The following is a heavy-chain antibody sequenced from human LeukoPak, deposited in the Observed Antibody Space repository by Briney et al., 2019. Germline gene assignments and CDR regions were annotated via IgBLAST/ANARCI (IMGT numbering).Heavy chain of an antibody. CDR1: GYSISNGYY. CDR3: ARAWLYYYGSGSYYEDY. J-gene: IGHJ4*02. CDR2: IYPSGST. D-gene: IGHD3-10*01. V-gene: IGHV4-38-2*02. Sequence: SETLSLTCTVSGYSISNGYYWGWIRQPPGTGLEWIGSIYPSGSTFYNPSLKSRVTISVDTSKNQFSLRLSSVTAADTAVYYCARAWLYYYGSGSYYEDYWGQGTLVTVSS.